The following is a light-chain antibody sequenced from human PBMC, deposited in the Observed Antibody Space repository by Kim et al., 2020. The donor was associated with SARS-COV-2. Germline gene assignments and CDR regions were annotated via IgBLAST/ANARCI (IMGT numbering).Light chain of an antibody. J-gene: IGLJ2*01. Sequence: QPVLTQSPSASASLGASVKLTCTLSSGHSSYAIAWHQQQPEKGPRYLMKLNSDGSHSKGDGIPDRFSGSSSGAERYLTISSLQSDDEADYYCQTWGTGNVVFGGGTQLTVL. V-gene: IGLV4-69*01. CDR2: LNSDGSH. CDR3: QTWGTGNVV. CDR1: SGHSSYA.